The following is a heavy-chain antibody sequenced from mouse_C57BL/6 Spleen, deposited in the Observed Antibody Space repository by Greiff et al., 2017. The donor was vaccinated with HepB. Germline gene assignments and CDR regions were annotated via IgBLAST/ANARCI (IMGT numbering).Heavy chain of an antibody. D-gene: IGHD1-1*01. CDR1: GFTFSSYT. CDR2: ISGGGGNT. CDR3: ARHKTTVVAHYFDY. J-gene: IGHJ2*01. V-gene: IGHV5-9*01. Sequence: DVMLVESGGGLVKPGGSLKLSCAASGFTFSSYTMSWVRQTPEKRLEWVATISGGGGNTYYPDSVKGRFTISRDNDKNTRYLQMSSLRSEDTALYYCARHKTTVVAHYFDYWGQGTTLTVSS.